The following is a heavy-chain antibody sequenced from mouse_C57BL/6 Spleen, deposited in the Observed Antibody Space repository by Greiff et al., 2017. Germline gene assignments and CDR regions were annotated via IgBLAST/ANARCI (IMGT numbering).Heavy chain of an antibody. Sequence: VKLQQSGPELVKPGASVKMSCKASGYTFTSYDINWVKQRPGQGLEWIGWIYPSDGSTKYNQKFKGKATLTVATSSSTAYMELHSLTSEDSAVYVCARWEVDYAMDYWGQGTSVTVSS. CDR1: GYTFTSYD. V-gene: IGHV1-85*01. D-gene: IGHD1-1*01. CDR3: ARWEVDYAMDY. CDR2: IYPSDGST. J-gene: IGHJ4*01.